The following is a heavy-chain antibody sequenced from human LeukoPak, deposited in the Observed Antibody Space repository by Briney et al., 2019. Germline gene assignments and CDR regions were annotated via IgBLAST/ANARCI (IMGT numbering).Heavy chain of an antibody. CDR2: IYHSGST. CDR3: ARLLIAGTADY. D-gene: IGHD6-13*01. Sequence: PSETLSLTCTVSGGSISSYYWTWIRQPPGKGLEWIGYIYHSGSTYYNPSLKSRVTISVDTSKNQFSLKLSSVTAADTAVYYCARLLIAGTADYWGQGTLVTVSS. J-gene: IGHJ4*02. V-gene: IGHV4-59*08. CDR1: GGSISSYY.